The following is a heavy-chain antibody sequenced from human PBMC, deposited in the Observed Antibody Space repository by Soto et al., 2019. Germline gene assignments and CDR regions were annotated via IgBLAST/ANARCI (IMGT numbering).Heavy chain of an antibody. J-gene: IGHJ4*02. CDR2: INRGGDDR. D-gene: IGHD3-22*01. Sequence: GGSLRLSCAGSGFTFGADWLSWVRQAPGKGLEWVANINRGGDDRYYVDSLKGRFTISRDNAKNSLYLQMNSLRAEDTAVYYCTRDLDTSGSAPISEYWGQGTLVTVSS. CDR1: GFTFGADW. CDR3: TRDLDTSGSAPISEY. V-gene: IGHV3-7*03.